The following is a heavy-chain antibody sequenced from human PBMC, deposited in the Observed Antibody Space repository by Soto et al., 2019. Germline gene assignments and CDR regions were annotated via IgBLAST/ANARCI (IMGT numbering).Heavy chain of an antibody. V-gene: IGHV1-69*01. J-gene: IGHJ6*02. CDR3: ARTTTSIYSNSFPYYYYGMDV. CDR2: IIPIFGTA. Sequence: QVQLVQSGAEVKKPGSSVKVSCRASGGTFNSYAISWVRQAPGQGLEWMGGIIPIFGTANYAQKFQGRVTITADESTSTAYMELSSLRSEDTAVYYCARTTTSIYSNSFPYYYYGMDVWGQGTTVTVSS. D-gene: IGHD6-6*01. CDR1: GGTFNSYA.